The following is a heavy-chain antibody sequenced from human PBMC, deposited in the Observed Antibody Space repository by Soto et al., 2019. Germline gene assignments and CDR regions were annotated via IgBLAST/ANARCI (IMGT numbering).Heavy chain of an antibody. Sequence: SDTLSLTCAVYGGSFSVYYWSWIRQPPGKGLEWIGEINHSGSTNYNPSLKSRVTISVDTSKNQFSLKLSSVTAADTAVYYCARAGRITMIVVVRGSFDYWGQGTLVTVSS. J-gene: IGHJ4*02. CDR2: INHSGST. CDR3: ARAGRITMIVVVRGSFDY. D-gene: IGHD3-22*01. CDR1: GGSFSVYY. V-gene: IGHV4-34*01.